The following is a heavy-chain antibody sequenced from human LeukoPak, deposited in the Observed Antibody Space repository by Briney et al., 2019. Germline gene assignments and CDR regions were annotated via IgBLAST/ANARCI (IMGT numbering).Heavy chain of an antibody. J-gene: IGHJ4*02. CDR2: ISSSSSYI. V-gene: IGHV3-21*01. CDR1: GDSISSSSSY. Sequence: LSLTCTVSGDSISSSSSYWGWVRQAPGKGLEWVSSISSSSSYIYYADSVKGRFTISRDNAKNSLYLQMNSLRAEDTAVYYCARRRSPFFSGSHAFDYWGQGTLVTVSS. CDR3: ARRRSPFFSGSHAFDY. D-gene: IGHD3-10*01.